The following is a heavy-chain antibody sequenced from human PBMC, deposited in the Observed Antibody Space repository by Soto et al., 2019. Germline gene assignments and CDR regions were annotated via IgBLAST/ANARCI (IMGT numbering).Heavy chain of an antibody. CDR1: GDSISSGYY. D-gene: IGHD3-9*01. V-gene: IGHV4-38-2*02. Sequence: SETLSLTCAVSGDSISSGYYWAWIRQPPGKGLEWIGSIYHSGSTYYNPSLKSRVTISVDTSKNQFSLKLSSVTAADTAVYYCARDLYYDILTGLNWFDPWGQGTLVTVSS. CDR3: ARDLYYDILTGLNWFDP. J-gene: IGHJ5*02. CDR2: IYHSGST.